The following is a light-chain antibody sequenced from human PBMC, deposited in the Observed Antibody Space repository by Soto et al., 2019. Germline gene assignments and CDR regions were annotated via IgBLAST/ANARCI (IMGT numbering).Light chain of an antibody. J-gene: IGKJ4*01. CDR1: QSVGSN. CDR3: QQSYSTPLT. CDR2: GAS. V-gene: IGKV3-15*01. Sequence: EIVMTQSPATLSVSPGERATLSCRASQSVGSNLAWYQQKPGQAPRLLIYGASTRATGIPARFSGSGSGTEFTLTISSLQSEDFATYYCQQSYSTPLTFGGGTKVEIK.